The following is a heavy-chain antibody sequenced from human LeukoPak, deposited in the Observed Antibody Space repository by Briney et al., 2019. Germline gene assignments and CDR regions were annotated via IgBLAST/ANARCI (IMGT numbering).Heavy chain of an antibody. Sequence: GGSLRLSCAASGFTFSTYIMNWVRQAPGKGLEWVSAISGSGGSTYYADSVKGRFTISRDNSKNTLYLQMNSLRAEDTAVYYCAKDSSGYKNWFDPWGQGTLVTVSS. CDR1: GFTFSTYI. D-gene: IGHD3-22*01. CDR3: AKDSSGYKNWFDP. J-gene: IGHJ5*02. V-gene: IGHV3-23*01. CDR2: ISGSGGST.